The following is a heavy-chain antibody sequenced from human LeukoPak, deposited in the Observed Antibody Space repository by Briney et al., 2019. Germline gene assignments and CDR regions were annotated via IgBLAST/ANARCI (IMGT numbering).Heavy chain of an antibody. CDR3: AREARWEADVGGYYYYYMDV. D-gene: IGHD3-16*01. J-gene: IGHJ6*03. V-gene: IGHV4-61*02. CDR2: IYTRGST. CDR1: GGSISSGSYF. Sequence: PSETLSLTCTVSGGSISSGSYFWSWIRQPAGKGLEWIGRIYTRGSTNYNPSLKSRVTISVDTSKNQFSLKLSSVTAADTAVYYCAREARWEADVGGYYYYYMDVWGKGTTVTVSS.